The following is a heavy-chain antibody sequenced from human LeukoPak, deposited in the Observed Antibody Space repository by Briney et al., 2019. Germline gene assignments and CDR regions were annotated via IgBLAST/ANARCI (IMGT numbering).Heavy chain of an antibody. V-gene: IGHV4-34*01. Sequence: ASETLSLTCAVYGGSFSGYYWSWIRQPPGKGLEWIGEINHSGSTNYNPPLKSRVTISVGTSKNQFSLKLSSVTAADTAVYYCARVGTYYYYYMDVWGKGTTVTVSS. CDR3: ARVGTYYYYYMDV. CDR2: INHSGST. CDR1: GGSFSGYY. D-gene: IGHD1-1*01. J-gene: IGHJ6*03.